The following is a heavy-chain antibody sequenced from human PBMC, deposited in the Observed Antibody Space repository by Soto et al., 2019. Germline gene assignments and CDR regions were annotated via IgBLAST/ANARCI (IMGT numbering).Heavy chain of an antibody. CDR3: AKGLSIAAIDY. CDR2: ITWNSDRV. J-gene: IGHJ4*02. V-gene: IGHV3-9*01. D-gene: IGHD6-13*01. CDR1: GFTFDDYA. Sequence: ESGGGLVQPGRSLRLSCTASGFTFDDYALHWVRQAPGKGLEWVSGITWNSDRVDYADSVKGRFTISRDNARNSLYLQMNSLRAEDTAIYFCAKGLSIAAIDYWGQGTLVTVPS.